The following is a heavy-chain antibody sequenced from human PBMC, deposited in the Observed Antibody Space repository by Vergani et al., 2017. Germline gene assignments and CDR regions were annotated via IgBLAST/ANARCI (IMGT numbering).Heavy chain of an antibody. Sequence: EVQLVESGGVVVQPGGSLRLSCAASGFTFDDYTMHWVRQAPGKGLEWVSLISWDGGSTYYADSVKGRFTISRDNSKNSLYLQMNSLRTEDTALYYCAKAASLGELSFAAFDIWGQGTMVTVSS. CDR1: GFTFDDYT. CDR3: AKAASLGELSFAAFDI. J-gene: IGHJ3*02. V-gene: IGHV3-43*01. D-gene: IGHD3-16*02. CDR2: ISWDGGST.